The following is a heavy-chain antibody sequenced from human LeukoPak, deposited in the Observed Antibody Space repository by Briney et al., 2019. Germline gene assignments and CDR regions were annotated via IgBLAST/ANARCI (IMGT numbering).Heavy chain of an antibody. CDR2: INPNSGGT. CDR1: GYTFTGYY. V-gene: IGHV1-2*06. Sequence: VASVKVSCKASGYTFTGYYMHWVRQAPGQGLEWMGRINPNSGGTNYAQKFQGRVTMTTDTSTSTAYMELRSLRSDDTAVYYCARDDQHAHYYGMDVWGQGTTVTVSS. J-gene: IGHJ6*02. CDR3: ARDDQHAHYYGMDV. D-gene: IGHD6-13*01.